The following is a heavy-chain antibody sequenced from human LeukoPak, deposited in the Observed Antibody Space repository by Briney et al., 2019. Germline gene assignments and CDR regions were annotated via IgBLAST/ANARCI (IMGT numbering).Heavy chain of an antibody. CDR3: AKEDYYDSRGHIKLDAFDV. J-gene: IGHJ3*01. D-gene: IGHD3-22*01. Sequence: PGGSLRLSCAVSGFIFGSYAMGWVRQAPGKGLEWVSTISGPGDNTYYADSVKGRFTISRDNSKNTLYLQMNSLRAEDTDIYYCAKEDYYDSRGHIKLDAFDVWGQGTMVTVSS. CDR2: ISGPGDNT. CDR1: GFIFGSYA. V-gene: IGHV3-23*01.